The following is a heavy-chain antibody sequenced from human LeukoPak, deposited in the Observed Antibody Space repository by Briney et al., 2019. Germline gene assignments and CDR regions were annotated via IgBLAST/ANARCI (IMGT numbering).Heavy chain of an antibody. V-gene: IGHV4-59*11. CDR2: IFYSGHT. CDR3: ARDTDRRSSPGSWFDP. CDR1: GGSITSHS. Sequence: SETLSLTCTVSGGSITSHSWSWIRQPPGKGLEWIGYIFYSGHTNYNPSLRSRVTISVDTSKTQFSLRLSSVTAADTAVYYCARDTDRRSSPGSWFDPWGQGTLVTVSS. D-gene: IGHD2-15*01. J-gene: IGHJ5*02.